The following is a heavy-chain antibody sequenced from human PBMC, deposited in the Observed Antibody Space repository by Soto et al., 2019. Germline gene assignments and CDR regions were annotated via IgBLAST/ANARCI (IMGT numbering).Heavy chain of an antibody. CDR2: ISSDGSNK. V-gene: IGHV3-30*03. J-gene: IGHJ6*02. D-gene: IGHD6-6*01. CDR1: GFTFSAYG. Sequence: PGGSLRLSCAASGFTFSAYGMHWVRQAPGEGPEWVAVISSDGSNKYYADSVKGRFTISRDNSKNTLYLQMNSLRAEDTAVYYCAIEEYDYYYGMEVWGQGTTVTVSS. CDR3: AIEEYDYYYGMEV.